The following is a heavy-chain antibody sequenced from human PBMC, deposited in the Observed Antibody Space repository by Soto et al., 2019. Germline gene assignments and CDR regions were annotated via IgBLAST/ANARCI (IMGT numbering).Heavy chain of an antibody. D-gene: IGHD2-21*02. CDR2: ISAYNGNT. J-gene: IGHJ6*02. CDR3: ARATTVVTYYYYGMDV. Sequence: QVQLVQSGAEVKKPGASVKVSCKASGYTFTSYGSSWVRQAPGQGLEWMGWISAYNGNTNYAQKLQGRVTMTTDTSTSTAYMELRSLRSDDTAVYYCARATTVVTYYYYGMDVWGQGTTVTVSS. V-gene: IGHV1-18*01. CDR1: GYTFTSYG.